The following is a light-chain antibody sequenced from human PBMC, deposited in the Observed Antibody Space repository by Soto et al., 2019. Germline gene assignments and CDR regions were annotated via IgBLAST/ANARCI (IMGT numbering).Light chain of an antibody. J-gene: IGLJ1*01. CDR2: ENN. CDR3: QSYDSSLSGDV. Sequence: QPVLTQPPSVSEAPGQRVTISCTGSSSNIGAGYEAHWYQQVPGTAPKLLIYENNNRPSGVPDRFSGSKSGTSASLAITGRQAEDEAEYYCQSYDSSLSGDVFGTGTKLTVL. V-gene: IGLV1-40*01. CDR1: SSNIGAGYE.